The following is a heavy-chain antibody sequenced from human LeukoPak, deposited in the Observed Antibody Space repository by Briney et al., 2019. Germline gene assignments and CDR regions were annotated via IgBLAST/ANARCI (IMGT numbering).Heavy chain of an antibody. Sequence: PGGSLRLSCAAPGFTFSSYAMSWVRQAPGKGLEWVSAISGSGGSTYYADSVKGRFTISRDNSKNTLYLQMNSLRAEDTAVYYCAKTYYYDSSGYPDAFDIWGQGTMVTVSS. CDR1: GFTFSSYA. D-gene: IGHD3-22*01. CDR3: AKTYYYDSSGYPDAFDI. CDR2: ISGSGGST. V-gene: IGHV3-23*01. J-gene: IGHJ3*02.